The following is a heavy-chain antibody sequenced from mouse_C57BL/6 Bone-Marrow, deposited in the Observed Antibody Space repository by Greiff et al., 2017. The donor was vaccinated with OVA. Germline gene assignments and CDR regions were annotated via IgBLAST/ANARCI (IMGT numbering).Heavy chain of an antibody. CDR1: GFTFSDYG. D-gene: IGHD1-1*01. V-gene: IGHV5-17*01. CDR3: AKGGYYGSPYYYAMDY. J-gene: IGHJ4*01. CDR2: ISSGSSTI. Sequence: EVQLQESGGGLVKPGGSLKLSCAASGFTFSDYGMHWVRQAPEKGLEWVAYISSGSSTIYYADTVKGRFTISRDNAKNTLFLQMTSLRSEDTAMYYCAKGGYYGSPYYYAMDYWGQGTSVTVSS.